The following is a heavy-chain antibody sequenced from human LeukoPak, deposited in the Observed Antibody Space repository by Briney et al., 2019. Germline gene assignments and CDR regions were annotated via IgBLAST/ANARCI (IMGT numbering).Heavy chain of an antibody. D-gene: IGHD3-10*01. Sequence: GRSLRLSCAASGFTFSSYGMHWVRQAPGRGLEWVAVIWNDGSHKYYADSVKGRFTISRDNSKNTLYLQMNSLRAEDTAVYYCAKGRGAFDIWGQGTMVTVSS. J-gene: IGHJ3*02. V-gene: IGHV3-33*06. CDR2: IWNDGSHK. CDR3: AKGRGAFDI. CDR1: GFTFSSYG.